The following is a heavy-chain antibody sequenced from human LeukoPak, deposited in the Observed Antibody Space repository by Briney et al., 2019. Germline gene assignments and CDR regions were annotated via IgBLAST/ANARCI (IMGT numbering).Heavy chain of an antibody. D-gene: IGHD6-19*01. CDR2: ISGSGGST. CDR1: GFTFSSYA. V-gene: IGHV3-23*01. J-gene: IGHJ4*02. Sequence: GGSLRLSCAASGFTFSSYAMSWGRQAPGKGPEWVSAISGSGGSTYYADSVKGRFTISRDNSKNTLYLQMNSLRAEDAAVYYCAKGYSSAWYFFDYWRQGTLVTVSS. CDR3: AKGYSSAWYFFDY.